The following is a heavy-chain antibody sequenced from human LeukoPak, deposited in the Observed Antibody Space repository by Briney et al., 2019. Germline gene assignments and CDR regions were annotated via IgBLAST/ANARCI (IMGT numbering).Heavy chain of an antibody. CDR1: GYTFTTYG. CDR3: ARDRLTMATSIVFDF. D-gene: IGHD4/OR15-4a*01. V-gene: IGHV1-18*01. J-gene: IGHJ4*02. Sequence: GASVKVSCKASGYTFTTYGISWMRQAPGQGLEWMGWISAYNGDTDYAQKVQGRVTMTTDTSTTTAYMEMRNLRPDDTAMYYCARDRLTMATSIVFDFWGQGTLVTVSS. CDR2: ISAYNGDT.